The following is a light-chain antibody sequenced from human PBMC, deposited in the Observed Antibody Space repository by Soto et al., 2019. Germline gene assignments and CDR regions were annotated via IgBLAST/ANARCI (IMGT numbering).Light chain of an antibody. J-gene: IGKJ1*01. CDR3: QQYGTSPWT. CDR1: QSINSW. CDR2: DAS. V-gene: IGKV1-5*01. Sequence: DIQMTQSPSTLSASVGDRVTMTCRASQSINSWLAWYQQRPGKAPKLLIYDASILQSGVPSRFSGSGSGTDFTLTISRLEPEDFAVYYCQQYGTSPWTFGQGTKVDIK.